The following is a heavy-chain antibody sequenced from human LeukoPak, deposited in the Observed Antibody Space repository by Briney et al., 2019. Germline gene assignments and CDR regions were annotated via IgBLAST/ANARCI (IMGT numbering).Heavy chain of an antibody. CDR3: ARLRVTTGFDY. V-gene: IGHV4-39*01. Sequence: PETLSLTCTVSDGSITRSSYYWGWIRQTPGAGLDWIGSIYYSGITYYNPSLQGRVTMSVDTSKNQFSLKLNSVTVADTAVYYCARLRVTTGFDYWDQGIPVTVSS. J-gene: IGHJ4*02. CDR1: DGSITRSSYY. CDR2: IYYSGIT. D-gene: IGHD2-21*02.